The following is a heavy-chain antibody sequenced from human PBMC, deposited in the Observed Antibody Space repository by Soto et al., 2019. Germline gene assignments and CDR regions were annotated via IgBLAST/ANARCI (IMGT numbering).Heavy chain of an antibody. J-gene: IGHJ4*02. D-gene: IGHD6-19*01. CDR2: IRGSGGST. CDR1: GFTFSSYA. CDR3: AKTPYSSGWYCDY. V-gene: IGHV3-23*01. Sequence: PGGSLRLSCAASGFTFSSYAMSWVRQAPGKGLEWVSAIRGSGGSTYYADSVKGRFTISRDNSKNTLYLQMNSLRAEDTAVYYCAKTPYSSGWYCDYWGQGTLVTVSS.